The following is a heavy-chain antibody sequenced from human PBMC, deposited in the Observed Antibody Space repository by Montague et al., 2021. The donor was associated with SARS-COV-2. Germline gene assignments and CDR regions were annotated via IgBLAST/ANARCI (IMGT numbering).Heavy chain of an antibody. D-gene: IGHD6-13*01. V-gene: IGHV3-7*01. CDR1: GFTFSGYC. CDR3: ARVPSSSWYFDY. Sequence: SLRLSCAASGFTFSGYCMSWVRQAPGKGLEWVANIKQDGSEKYYVDSVKGRFTISRDNAKNSLYLQMNSLRAEDTAVYYCARVPSSSWYFDYWGQGTLVTVSS. CDR2: IKQDGSEK. J-gene: IGHJ4*02.